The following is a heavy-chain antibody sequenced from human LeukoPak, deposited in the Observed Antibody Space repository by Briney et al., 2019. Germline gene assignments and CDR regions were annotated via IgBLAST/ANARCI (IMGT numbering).Heavy chain of an antibody. CDR2: ISAYNGNT. D-gene: IGHD4-23*01. CDR3: ARDNSVEDTAWWFDP. CDR1: GYTFTSYG. J-gene: IGHJ5*02. Sequence: GASVKVSCKASGYTFTSYGISWVRQAPGQGLEWMGWISAYNGNTNYAQKLQGRVTTTTDTSTSTAYMELRSLRSDDTAVYYCARDNSVEDTAWWFDPWGQGTLVTVSS. V-gene: IGHV1-18*01.